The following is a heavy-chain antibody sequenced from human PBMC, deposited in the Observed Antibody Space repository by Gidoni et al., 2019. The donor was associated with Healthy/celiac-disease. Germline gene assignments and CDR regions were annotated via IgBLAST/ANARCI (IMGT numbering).Heavy chain of an antibody. CDR2: ISSSSSTI. CDR3: ARDKGPYDFWSGYYYYYGMDV. D-gene: IGHD3-3*01. CDR1: GFTFSIYS. V-gene: IGHV3-48*02. Sequence: EVQLVESGGGLVQPGGSLGLSCPASGFTFSIYSINWLRQAPGKGLEWVSYISSSSSTIYYADSVKGRFTISRDNAKNSLYLQMNSLRDEDTAVYYCARDKGPYDFWSGYYYYYGMDVWGQGTTVTVSS. J-gene: IGHJ6*02.